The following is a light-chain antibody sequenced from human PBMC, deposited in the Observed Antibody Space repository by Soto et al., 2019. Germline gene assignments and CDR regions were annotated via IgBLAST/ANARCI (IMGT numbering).Light chain of an antibody. CDR2: DAS. Sequence: LTQSPASLSSSPGERATLSCRASQTVGTSLAWYQQKPGQPPRLLIYDASTRATGIPARFGGSGSGTDFTLTISSLEPEDFAVYYCQQRTNWLFTFGPGTKVDIK. CDR3: QQRTNWLFT. J-gene: IGKJ3*01. CDR1: QTVGTS. V-gene: IGKV3-11*01.